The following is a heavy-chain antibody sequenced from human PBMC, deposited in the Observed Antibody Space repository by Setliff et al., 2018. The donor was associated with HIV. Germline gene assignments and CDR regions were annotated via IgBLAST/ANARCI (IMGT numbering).Heavy chain of an antibody. J-gene: IGHJ5*02. CDR3: VRHGGPRGGAIYL. CDR1: GFTFSSYA. Sequence: PGGSLRLSCAASGFTFSSYAMTWVRQAPGKGLEWVSSISNNGGKTYYADSEKGRFTISRDNSKNRFSLKLTSVTAADTAVYYCVRHGGPRGGAIYLWGQGTLVTVSS. CDR2: ISNNGGKT. D-gene: IGHD3-16*01. V-gene: IGHV3-23*01.